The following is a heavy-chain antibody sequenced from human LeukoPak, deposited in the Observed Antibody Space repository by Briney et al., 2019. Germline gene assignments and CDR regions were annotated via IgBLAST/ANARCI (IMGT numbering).Heavy chain of an antibody. V-gene: IGHV1-8*01. CDR2: MNPNSGNA. J-gene: IGHJ4*02. Sequence: ASVKVSCKASGYTFTSYDISWVRQATGQGLEWMGWMNPNSGNAGYAQRFQGRVTMTRNNSISTAYMELTSLRSEDTAVYYCARAGVYPPTTDYDFWSGYYASDFDYWGQGTLVTVSS. D-gene: IGHD3-3*01. CDR1: GYTFTSYD. CDR3: ARAGVYPPTTDYDFWSGYYASDFDY.